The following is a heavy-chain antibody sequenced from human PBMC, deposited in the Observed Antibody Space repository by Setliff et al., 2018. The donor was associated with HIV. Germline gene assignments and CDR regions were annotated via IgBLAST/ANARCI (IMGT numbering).Heavy chain of an antibody. CDR1: GDSVSSSSNY. Sequence: PSETLSLTCTVSGDSVSSSSNYWSWIRQPPGKGLEWIGTVYYSGSTYYNPSLKSRITISADTSNNQFSLRLTSMTAADTAVYYCATKLYCTNGVCLDAFDIWGQGTMVTVSS. CDR2: VYYSGST. J-gene: IGHJ3*02. V-gene: IGHV4-39*07. CDR3: ATKLYCTNGVCLDAFDI. D-gene: IGHD2-8*01.